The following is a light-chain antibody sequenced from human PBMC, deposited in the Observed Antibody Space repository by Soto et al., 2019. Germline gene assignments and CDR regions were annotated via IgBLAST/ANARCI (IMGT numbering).Light chain of an antibody. Sequence: DIQMTQSPFSLSASVGDRVTITCLASRSISRYLNWYQQIPGKAPKVLMSAASSLQSGVPSRFSGSGSCTDFTLTISSLQPEDSATYYCQQSHSTPYTFGQGTKLELK. J-gene: IGKJ2*01. V-gene: IGKV1-39*01. CDR3: QQSHSTPYT. CDR2: AAS. CDR1: RSISRY.